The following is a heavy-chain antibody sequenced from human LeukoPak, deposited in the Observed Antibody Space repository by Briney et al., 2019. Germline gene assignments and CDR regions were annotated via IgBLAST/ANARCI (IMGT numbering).Heavy chain of an antibody. CDR1: GFTFSDYY. CDR3: ARDFSDVRGNIFDS. D-gene: IGHD3-10*02. CDR2: SSTSGSIT. V-gene: IGHV3-11*04. Sequence: GGFLRLSCAASGFTFSDYYMSWIRQAPGKGLQWLAYSSTSGSITYYADSVKGRFTISRDNAKNSVYLQMNSLRAEDTAVYYCARDFSDVRGNIFDSWGQGTLVTVSS. J-gene: IGHJ4*02.